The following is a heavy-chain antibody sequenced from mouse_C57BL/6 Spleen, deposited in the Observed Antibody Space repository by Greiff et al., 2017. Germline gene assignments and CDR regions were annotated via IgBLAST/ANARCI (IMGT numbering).Heavy chain of an antibody. D-gene: IGHD2-3*01. Sequence: QVQLQQSGAELVKPGASVKISCKASGYAFSSYWMNWVKQRPGKGLEWIGQIYPGDGDTNYNGKFKGKATLTADKSSRTAYMQRSSLTSEDSSVYFCARGEGLYDGYTWFAYWGQGTLVTVSA. CDR3: ARGEGLYDGYTWFAY. J-gene: IGHJ3*01. V-gene: IGHV1-80*01. CDR1: GYAFSSYW. CDR2: IYPGDGDT.